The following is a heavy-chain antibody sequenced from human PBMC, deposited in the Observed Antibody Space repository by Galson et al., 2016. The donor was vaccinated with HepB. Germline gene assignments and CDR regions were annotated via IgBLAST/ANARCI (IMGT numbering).Heavy chain of an antibody. Sequence: SLRLSCAASGFTFNNYGMHWVRQAPGKGLEWVAVISSDGSNVYHVDSVKGRFTISRDNSKNTLYLQMSSLRPEDKAVYYCARDGATAPEGYYYGMDVWGQGTTVTVSS. J-gene: IGHJ6*02. D-gene: IGHD1-26*01. CDR2: ISSDGSNV. CDR3: ARDGATAPEGYYYGMDV. CDR1: GFTFNNYG. V-gene: IGHV3-30*03.